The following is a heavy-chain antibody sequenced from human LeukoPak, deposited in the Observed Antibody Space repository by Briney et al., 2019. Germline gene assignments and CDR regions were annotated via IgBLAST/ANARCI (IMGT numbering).Heavy chain of an antibody. CDR2: INAGDGNT. CDR1: GYTFIHYA. J-gene: IGHJ4*02. Sequence: ASVKVSCKASGYTFIHYAMHWVRQAPGQRLEWMGWINAGDGNTKYSQKFQGRVTFTRDTSANTAYMELSSLRSEDTAVYYCARLGYCSSTNCYSDFWGQGTLVTVSS. D-gene: IGHD2-2*01. CDR3: ARLGYCSSTNCYSDF. V-gene: IGHV1-3*01.